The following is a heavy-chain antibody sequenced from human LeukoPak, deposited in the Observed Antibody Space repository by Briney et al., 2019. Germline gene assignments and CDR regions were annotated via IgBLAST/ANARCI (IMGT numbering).Heavy chain of an antibody. CDR1: GFTFSSYA. CDR2: ISYDGSNK. V-gene: IGHV3-30-3*01. Sequence: GGSLRLSCAASGFTFSSYAMHWVRQAPGKGLEWVAVISYDGSNKYYADSVKGRFTISRDNSKNTLYLQMNSLRAEDTAVYYCARGSGDIAMVTDYWGQGTLVTVSS. D-gene: IGHD5-18*01. J-gene: IGHJ4*02. CDR3: ARGSGDIAMVTDY.